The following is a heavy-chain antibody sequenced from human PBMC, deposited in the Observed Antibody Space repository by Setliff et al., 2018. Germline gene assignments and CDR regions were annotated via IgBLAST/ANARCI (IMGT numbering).Heavy chain of an antibody. J-gene: IGHJ6*03. Sequence: GGSLRLSCAAPGFTFSSYDMHWVRQATGKGLEWVSAIGTAGDTYYPGSVKGRFTISRENAKNSLYLQMNSLRAGDTAVYYCARVSSGWYGTYYYYYMDVWGKGTTVTVSS. D-gene: IGHD6-19*01. CDR3: ARVSSGWYGTYYYYYMDV. CDR2: IGTAGDT. CDR1: GFTFSSYD. V-gene: IGHV3-13*01.